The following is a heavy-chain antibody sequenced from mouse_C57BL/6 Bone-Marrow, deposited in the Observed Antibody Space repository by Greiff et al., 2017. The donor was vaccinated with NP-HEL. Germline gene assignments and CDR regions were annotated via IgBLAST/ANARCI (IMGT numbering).Heavy chain of an antibody. D-gene: IGHD2-4*01. Sequence: VKLVESGAELAKPGASVKLSCKASGYTFTSYWMHWVKQRPGQGLEWIGYINPSSGYTKYNQKFKDKATLTADKSSSTAYMQLSSLTYEDSAVYYCARFYYDYAYAMDYWGQGTSVTVSS. CDR3: ARFYYDYAYAMDY. V-gene: IGHV1-7*01. CDR2: INPSSGYT. CDR1: GYTFTSYW. J-gene: IGHJ4*01.